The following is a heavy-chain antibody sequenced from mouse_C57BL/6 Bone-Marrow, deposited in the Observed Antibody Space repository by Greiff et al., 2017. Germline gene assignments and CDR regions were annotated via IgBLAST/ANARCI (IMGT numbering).Heavy chain of an antibody. CDR2: IYPRSGNT. V-gene: IGHV1-81*01. CDR1: GYTFTSYG. Sequence: VKLMESGAELARPGASVKLSCKASGYTFTSYGISWVKQRTGQGLEWIGEIYPRSGNTYYNEKFKGKATLTADKSSSTAYMELRSLTSEDSAVYFCASSYYSNYPWFAYWGQGTLVTVSA. J-gene: IGHJ3*01. D-gene: IGHD2-5*01. CDR3: ASSYYSNYPWFAY.